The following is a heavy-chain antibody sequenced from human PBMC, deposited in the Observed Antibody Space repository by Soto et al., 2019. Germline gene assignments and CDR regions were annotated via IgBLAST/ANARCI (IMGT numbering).Heavy chain of an antibody. Sequence: ASVKVSCKASGYTFTSYGISWVRQAPGQGHEWMGWISAYNGNTNYAQKLQGRVTMTTDTSTSTAYMELRSLRSDDTAVYYCARSGSGYSYNWFDPWGQGTLVTVSS. D-gene: IGHD3-10*01. CDR2: ISAYNGNT. V-gene: IGHV1-18*01. CDR1: GYTFTSYG. CDR3: ARSGSGYSYNWFDP. J-gene: IGHJ5*02.